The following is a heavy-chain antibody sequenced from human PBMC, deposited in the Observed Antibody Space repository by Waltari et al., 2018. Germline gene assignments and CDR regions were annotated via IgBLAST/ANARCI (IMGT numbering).Heavy chain of an antibody. CDR1: GFSLTSRPVG. J-gene: IGHJ4*02. D-gene: IGHD1-1*01. CDR3: AHRLGGYTWNDGYLDY. CDR2: IYWDDDK. V-gene: IGHV2-5*02. Sequence: QITLKESGPSLVNPTQTLTLTCTFSGFSLTSRPVGVGWIRQPPGRTLEWLAVIYWDDDKRYNPAFRSRLKLNKDTSNNLVVLTMTNMDPVDTATYFCAHRLGGYTWNDGYLDYWGQGSLVTVSS.